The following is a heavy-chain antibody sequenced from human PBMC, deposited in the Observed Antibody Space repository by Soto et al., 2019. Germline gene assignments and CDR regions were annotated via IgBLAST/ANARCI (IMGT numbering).Heavy chain of an antibody. V-gene: IGHV4-4*02. CDR2: ICHSGST. D-gene: IGHD6-25*01. J-gene: IGHJ4*02. CDR1: GGPISSSNW. CDR3: ARCIGAAGPIEY. Sequence: QLQLQESGPGLVKPSGTLSLTCADSGGPISSSNWWSWVRQPPGKGLEWIGEICHSGSTNYNPSLTSRVTITVDKDKNRFSLKLSSGTAADTAVYYCARCIGAAGPIEYWGQGTLVTVSS.